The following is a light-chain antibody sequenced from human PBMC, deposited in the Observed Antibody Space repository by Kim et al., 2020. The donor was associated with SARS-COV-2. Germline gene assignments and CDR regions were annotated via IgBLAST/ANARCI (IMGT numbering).Light chain of an antibody. J-gene: IGKJ2*01. CDR1: QTISNY. CDR2: AAS. V-gene: IGKV1-39*01. CDR3: QQTYTTPYT. Sequence: SSVGDRVPVTCRASQTISNYLNWYQQKPGQAPKLLIFAASTLHSAVPSRFSGSESGTDFTLTINNLQPEDFATYYCQQTYTTPYTFGQGTKVDIK.